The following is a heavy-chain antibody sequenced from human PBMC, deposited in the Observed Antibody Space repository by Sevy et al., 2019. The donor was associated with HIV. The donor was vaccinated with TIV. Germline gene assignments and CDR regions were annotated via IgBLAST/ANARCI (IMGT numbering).Heavy chain of an antibody. J-gene: IGHJ4*02. D-gene: IGHD3-16*01. CDR2: INHSGST. Sequence: SETLSLTCAVYGGSFSGYYWSWIRQPPGKGLEWIGEINHSGSTNYNPSLESRVTISVDTSKNQFSLKLSSVTAADTAVYYCARGPYSSGRRIMITFGGVIPYDYWGQGTLVTVSS. V-gene: IGHV4-34*01. CDR3: ARGPYSSGRRIMITFGGVIPYDY. CDR1: GGSFSGYY.